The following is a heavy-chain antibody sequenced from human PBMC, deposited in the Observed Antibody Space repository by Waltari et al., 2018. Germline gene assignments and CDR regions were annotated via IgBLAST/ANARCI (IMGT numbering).Heavy chain of an antibody. D-gene: IGHD2-2*01. CDR1: GFTFSRYW. V-gene: IGHV3-7*01. J-gene: IGHJ4*02. CDR3: AKSRGFEY. Sequence: EVQLVESGGGLVQPGGSQRLSCGASGFTFSRYWMSWVRQTPGKGLQWVANINYDGSQKYYVDSVKGRFTISRDNAKNSVYLQMNSLRVEDTAVYYCAKSRGFEYWGQGVLITVS. CDR2: INYDGSQK.